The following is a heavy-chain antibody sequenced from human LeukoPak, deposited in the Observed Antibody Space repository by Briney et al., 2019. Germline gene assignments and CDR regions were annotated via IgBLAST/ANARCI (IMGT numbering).Heavy chain of an antibody. CDR3: ARDLSDGGVGC. D-gene: IGHD1-26*01. CDR1: GFTVSINY. CDR2: IKQDGSEK. Sequence: GGSLRLSCAASGFTVSINYMTWVRQAPGKGLEWVANIKQDGSEKYYVDSVKGRFTISRDNARKSLYLRMNSLTAEDTAIYYCARDLSDGGVGCWGQGILVTVSS. J-gene: IGHJ4*02. V-gene: IGHV3-7*04.